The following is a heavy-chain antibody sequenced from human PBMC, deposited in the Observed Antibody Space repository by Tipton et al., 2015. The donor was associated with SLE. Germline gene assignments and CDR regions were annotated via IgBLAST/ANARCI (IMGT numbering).Heavy chain of an antibody. Sequence: TLSLTCAVYGGSFSGYYWSWIRQPPGKGLEWIGEINHSGSTNYNPSLKSRVTISVDTSKNQSSLKLSSVTAADTAVYYCARYDFWSGIDAFDIWGQGTMVTVSS. CDR3: ARYDFWSGIDAFDI. D-gene: IGHD3-3*01. CDR2: INHSGST. V-gene: IGHV4-34*01. J-gene: IGHJ3*02. CDR1: GGSFSGYY.